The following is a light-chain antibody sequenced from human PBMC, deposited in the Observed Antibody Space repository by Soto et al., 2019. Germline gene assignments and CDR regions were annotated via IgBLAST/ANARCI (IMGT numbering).Light chain of an antibody. J-gene: IGKJ1*01. CDR3: QQYDTSLWT. CDR1: QTVSNNY. Sequence: EIVLLQSPATLSVSPGERATLSCRASQTVSNNYLAWFQQKPGQAPRVLMYGASTRITGIPDRFSGSGSGTVFTLTISRLEPEDFAVYYCQQYDTSLWTFGQGTKVDI. CDR2: GAS. V-gene: IGKV3-20*01.